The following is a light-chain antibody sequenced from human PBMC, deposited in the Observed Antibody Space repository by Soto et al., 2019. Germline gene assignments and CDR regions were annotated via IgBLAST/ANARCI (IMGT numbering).Light chain of an antibody. CDR1: QGVRND. CDR2: DAS. V-gene: IGKV1-17*01. Sequence: DIQMTQSPASLSASVGDRVTITCRASQGVRNDLGWYQQKPGKAPKLLIYDASSLESGVPSRFSGSGSGTEFTLTISSLQPDDFATYYCQQYNSLITFGQGTRLEIK. J-gene: IGKJ5*01. CDR3: QQYNSLIT.